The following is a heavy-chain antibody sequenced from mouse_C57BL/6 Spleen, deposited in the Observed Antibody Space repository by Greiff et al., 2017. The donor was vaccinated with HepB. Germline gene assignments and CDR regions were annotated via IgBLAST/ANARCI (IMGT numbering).Heavy chain of an antibody. V-gene: IGHV5-9-1*02. J-gene: IGHJ2*01. D-gene: IGHD2-1*01. CDR2: ISSGGDYI. CDR1: GFTFSSYA. CDR3: TRGGNYLYYFDY. Sequence: EVMLVESGEGLVKPGGSLKLSCAASGFTFSSYAMSWVRQTPEKRLEWVAYISSGGDYIYYSDTVKGRFTISRDNARNTLYLQMSSLKSEDTAMYYCTRGGNYLYYFDYWGQGTTLTVSS.